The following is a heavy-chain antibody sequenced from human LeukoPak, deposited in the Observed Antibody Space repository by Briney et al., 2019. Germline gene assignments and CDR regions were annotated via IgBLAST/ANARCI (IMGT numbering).Heavy chain of an antibody. CDR1: GFTFSSYW. V-gene: IGHV3-74*01. Sequence: GGSLRLSCAASGFTFSSYWMHWVRQAPGKGLVWVSRIESDGSSTSYADSVKGRFTISRDNAKNTLYLQMNSLRAEDTAVFYCARGFGSGSSLPFDYWGQGTLVTVPS. J-gene: IGHJ4*02. CDR3: ARGFGSGSSLPFDY. D-gene: IGHD3-10*01. CDR2: IESDGSST.